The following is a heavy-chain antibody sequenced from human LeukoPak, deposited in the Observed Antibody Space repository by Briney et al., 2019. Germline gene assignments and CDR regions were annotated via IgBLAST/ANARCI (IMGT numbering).Heavy chain of an antibody. CDR3: TRDRGTADRSWFDP. Sequence: ASVKVSCKASGYKFTDSYIHWVRQAPGQGLEWMGWIFPKSGKAKYSRTFQGRVTMTRDTSVDTVYMEVIRLTPDDTAVYYCTRDRGTADRSWFDPWGQGTLVTVSS. CDR1: GYKFTDSY. V-gene: IGHV1-2*02. CDR2: IFPKSGKA. J-gene: IGHJ5*02. D-gene: IGHD2-8*02.